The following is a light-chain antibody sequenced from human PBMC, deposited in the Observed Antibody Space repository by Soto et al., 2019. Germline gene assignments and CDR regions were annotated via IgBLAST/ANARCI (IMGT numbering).Light chain of an antibody. CDR3: CSLTTSHTYV. CDR2: HVT. V-gene: IGLV2-14*03. CDR1: SSDTGHYDY. Sequence: QSVLTQPASVSGSPGQSITISCTGTSSDTGHYDYVSWYRQHPGKAPKLMIYHVTYRPSGVSNRYSGSKSGNSASLTISGLQADDEADYYCCSLTTSHTYVFGSGTKVTAL. J-gene: IGLJ1*01.